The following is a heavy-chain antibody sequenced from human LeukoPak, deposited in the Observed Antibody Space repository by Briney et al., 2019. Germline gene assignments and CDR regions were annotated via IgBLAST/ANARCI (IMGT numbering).Heavy chain of an antibody. D-gene: IGHD3-10*01. Sequence: ASVKVSCKASGYTFTGYYMHWVRQAPGQGLEWMGWINPNSGGTNYAQKFQGWVTMTRDTSISTAYMELSRLRSDDTAVYYCARSFMVRGGHDAFDIWGQGTMVTVSS. CDR2: INPNSGGT. CDR1: GYTFTGYY. CDR3: ARSFMVRGGHDAFDI. J-gene: IGHJ3*02. V-gene: IGHV1-2*04.